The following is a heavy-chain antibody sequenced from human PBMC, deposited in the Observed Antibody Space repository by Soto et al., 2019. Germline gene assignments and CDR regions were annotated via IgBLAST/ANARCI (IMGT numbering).Heavy chain of an antibody. D-gene: IGHD4-17*01. J-gene: IGHJ5*02. Sequence: QVQLQESGPGLVKPSQTLSLTCTVSGGSISSGGYYWSWIRQHPGKGLEWIGYIYYSGGTYYNPSLKSRVTLSVDASKNQFSLKLSSVTAADTAVYYCARDRRDDYGINWFDPWGQGTLVTVSS. CDR1: GGSISSGGYY. CDR2: IYYSGGT. V-gene: IGHV4-31*03. CDR3: ARDRRDDYGINWFDP.